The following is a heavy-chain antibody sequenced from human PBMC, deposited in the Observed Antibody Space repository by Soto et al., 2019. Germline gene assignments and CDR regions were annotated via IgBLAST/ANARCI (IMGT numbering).Heavy chain of an antibody. V-gene: IGHV1-69*19. CDR1: GGTFNTYA. CDR3: AREVQVHTPAFVY. CDR2: ISPMFGAA. Sequence: QVPLVQSGAEMKKPGSSVKVSCQSSGGTFNTYAMNWVRQAPGQGPEWMGDISPMFGAANYAPKFQGRVTITADESTGTSYMHLSSLTSEDTALYFWAREVQVHTPAFVYWGQGTRVTVSS. D-gene: IGHD3-10*01. J-gene: IGHJ4*02.